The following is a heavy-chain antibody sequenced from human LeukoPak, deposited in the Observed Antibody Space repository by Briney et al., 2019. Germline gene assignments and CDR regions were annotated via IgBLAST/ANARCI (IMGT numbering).Heavy chain of an antibody. J-gene: IGHJ4*02. V-gene: IGHV1-69*13. CDR2: IIPIFGTA. CDR3: ARGGKPVTMVRGVPKTRLDY. Sequence: SVKVSCKASGGTFSGYAISWVRQAPGQGLEWMGGIIPIFGTANYAQKFQGRVTITADESTSTAYMELSSLRSEDTAVYYCARGGKPVTMVRGVPKTRLDYWGQGTLVTVSS. D-gene: IGHD3-10*01. CDR1: GGTFSGYA.